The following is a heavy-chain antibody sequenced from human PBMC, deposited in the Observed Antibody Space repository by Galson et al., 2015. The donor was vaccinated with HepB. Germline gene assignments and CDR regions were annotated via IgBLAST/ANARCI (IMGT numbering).Heavy chain of an antibody. V-gene: IGHV3-43*01. D-gene: IGHD6-13*01. Sequence: SLRLSCAASGFTFDDYTMHWVRQAPGKGLEWVSLINWDGDSTFYADSVKGRFTISRDNSKNSLYLQMNSLRTEDSALYYCTKDTSSSWSGGYFDYWGQGTLVTVSS. CDR1: GFTFDDYT. CDR3: TKDTSSSWSGGYFDY. J-gene: IGHJ4*02. CDR2: INWDGDST.